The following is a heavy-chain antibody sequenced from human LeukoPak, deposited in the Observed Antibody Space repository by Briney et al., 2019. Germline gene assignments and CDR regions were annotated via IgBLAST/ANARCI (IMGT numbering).Heavy chain of an antibody. V-gene: IGHV4-34*01. D-gene: IGHD6-13*01. Sequence: SETLSLTCAVYGGSFSGYYWSWIRQPPGKGLEWIGEINHSGSTNYNPSLKSRVTISVDTSKNQFSLKLSSVTAADTAVYYCARRSSSWYIVWFDPWGQGTLVTVSS. J-gene: IGHJ5*02. CDR2: INHSGST. CDR1: GGSFSGYY. CDR3: ARRSSSWYIVWFDP.